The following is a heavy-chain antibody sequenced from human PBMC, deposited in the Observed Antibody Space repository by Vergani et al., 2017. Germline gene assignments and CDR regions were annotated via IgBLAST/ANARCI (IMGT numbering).Heavy chain of an antibody. Sequence: EVQLVESGGGLVPPGRSLRLSCAASGFSFGDYAMTWVRQAPGKGLEWVAFIRNKAYGGTTEYAASVKGRFTISIDDSKRLAYLQLSGLKTEDTAVYFCSRGRGYIFGYSDYWGQGTLVTVSS. CDR2: IRNKAYGGTT. D-gene: IGHD3-3*02. J-gene: IGHJ4*02. CDR1: GFSFGDYA. CDR3: SRGRGYIFGYSDY. V-gene: IGHV3-49*04.